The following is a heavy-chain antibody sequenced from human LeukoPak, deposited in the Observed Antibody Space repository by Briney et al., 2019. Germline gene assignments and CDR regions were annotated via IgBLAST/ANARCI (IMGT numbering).Heavy chain of an antibody. J-gene: IGHJ4*02. Sequence: GGSLRLSCAASGFTFSSYAMSWVRQAPGKGLEWVSAISGSGGSTYYADSVKGRFTISRDSSKNTLYLQMNSLRAEDTAVYYCAKDPVVAPRRASLVPPPPVAAAGTGFNDYWGQGTLVTVSS. CDR1: GFTFSSYA. CDR2: ISGSGGST. V-gene: IGHV3-23*01. CDR3: AKDPVVAPRRASLVPPPPVAAAGTGFNDY. D-gene: IGHD6-13*01.